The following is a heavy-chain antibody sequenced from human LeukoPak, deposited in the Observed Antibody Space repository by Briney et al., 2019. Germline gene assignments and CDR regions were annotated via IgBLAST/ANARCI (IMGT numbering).Heavy chain of an antibody. Sequence: ASVKVSCKASGYTFSGYYIHWVRQAPGQGLEWMGRINPNNGATNYAQKFQGRVTVTRDTSISIAYMELRRLRSDDTAVYYCARDLKYQLLLGWFDPWGQGSLVTVSS. J-gene: IGHJ5*02. D-gene: IGHD2-21*01. V-gene: IGHV1-2*06. CDR3: ARDLKYQLLLGWFDP. CDR2: INPNNGAT. CDR1: GYTFSGYY.